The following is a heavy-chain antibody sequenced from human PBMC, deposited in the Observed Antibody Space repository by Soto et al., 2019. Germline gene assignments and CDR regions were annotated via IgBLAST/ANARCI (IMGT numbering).Heavy chain of an antibody. D-gene: IGHD6-13*01. J-gene: IGHJ4*02. Sequence: QAQVVQSGAEVRKPGSSVTLSCKASEGTFNSYAIARVRQAPGQGLEWMGGIIPYYNTLNYAEKFQDRVTITADDSTNTVYMELSSPRSYDTAVYFCASGASRWYPYFFDSWAQGTLVTVSS. CDR3: ASGASRWYPYFFDS. CDR2: IIPYYNTL. V-gene: IGHV1-69*01. CDR1: EGTFNSYA.